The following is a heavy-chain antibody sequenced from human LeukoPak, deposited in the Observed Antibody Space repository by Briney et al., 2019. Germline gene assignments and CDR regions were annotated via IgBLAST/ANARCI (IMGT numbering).Heavy chain of an antibody. CDR3: AADFDY. CDR2: ISYDGSNK. V-gene: IGHV3-30*03. J-gene: IGHJ4*02. CDR1: GFTFSSYG. Sequence: GGSLRLSCAASGFTFSSYGMHWVRQAPGKGLEWVAVISYDGSNKYYADSVKGRFTISRDNSKNTLYLQMNSLRAEDTAVYYCAADFDYWGPGTLVTVSA.